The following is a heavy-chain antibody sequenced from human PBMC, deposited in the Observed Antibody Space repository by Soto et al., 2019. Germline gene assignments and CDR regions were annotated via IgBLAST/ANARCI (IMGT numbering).Heavy chain of an antibody. CDR3: ARQGFLEWLLAYGLDV. CDR2: IYYSGST. Sequence: TSGTLCLTCAVSDGSLGSGSYYCGWIRQPPGKELEWLGRIYYSGSTYDTPSPKRRVTIYVDTSKNQFSLKLSSVTAADTAVYYGARQGFLEWLLAYGLDVCGQGTTVT. V-gene: IGHV4-39*01. CDR1: DGSLGSGSYY. D-gene: IGHD3-3*01. J-gene: IGHJ6*01.